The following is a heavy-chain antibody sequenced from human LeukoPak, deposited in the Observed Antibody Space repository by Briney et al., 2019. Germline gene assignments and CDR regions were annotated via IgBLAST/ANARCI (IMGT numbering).Heavy chain of an antibody. J-gene: IGHJ6*02. Sequence: GGSLRLSCAASGFTFSSYRMRWVRQAPGKGLEWVAVISYDGSNKYFADSVKGRFTISRDNSKNTLYLQMNSLRAEDTAVYYCASRGWPDVWGQGTTVTVSS. D-gene: IGHD2-15*01. V-gene: IGHV3-30-3*01. CDR3: ASRGWPDV. CDR1: GFTFSSYR. CDR2: ISYDGSNK.